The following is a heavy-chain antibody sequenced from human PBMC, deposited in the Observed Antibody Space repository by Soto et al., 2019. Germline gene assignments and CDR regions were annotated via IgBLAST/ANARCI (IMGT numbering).Heavy chain of an antibody. J-gene: IGHJ4*02. V-gene: IGHV3-73*02. CDR1: GFTFSGSA. D-gene: IGHD1-26*01. CDR3: TRLSSHSGSYYVQDY. CDR2: IRSKANSYAT. Sequence: EVQLVESGGGLVQPGGSLKLSCAASGFTFSGSAMHWVRQASGKGLEWVGRIRSKANSYATAYAASVKGRFTISRDDSKNTAYLQMNSLKTEDTAVYYCTRLSSHSGSYYVQDYWGQGTLVTVSS.